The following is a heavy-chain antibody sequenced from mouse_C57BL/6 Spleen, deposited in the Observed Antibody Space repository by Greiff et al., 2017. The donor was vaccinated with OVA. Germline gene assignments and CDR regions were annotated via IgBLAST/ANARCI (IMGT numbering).Heavy chain of an antibody. V-gene: IGHV1-26*01. J-gene: IGHJ4*01. CDR3: ARHAMDY. CDR2: INPNNGGT. CDR1: GYTFTDYY. Sequence: EVQLQQSGPELVKPGASVKISCKASGYTFTDYYMNWVKQSPGKSLEWIGDINPNNGGTSYNQKFKGKATLTVDKSSSTAYMELRSLTSEDSAVYYCARHAMDYWGQGASVTVSA.